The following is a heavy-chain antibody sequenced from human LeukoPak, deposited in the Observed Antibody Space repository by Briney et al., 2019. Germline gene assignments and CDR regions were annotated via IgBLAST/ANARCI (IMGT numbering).Heavy chain of an antibody. CDR1: GFTFDDYG. Sequence: GGSLRLSCAASGFTFDDYGMSWVHQAPGKGLEWVSGINWNGGSTGYADSVKGRFTISRDNAKNSLYLQMNSLSPEDTAVYYCARGSAGYYYYMDVWGKGTTVTISS. V-gene: IGHV3-20*04. J-gene: IGHJ6*03. CDR3: ARGSAGYYYYMDV. CDR2: INWNGGST.